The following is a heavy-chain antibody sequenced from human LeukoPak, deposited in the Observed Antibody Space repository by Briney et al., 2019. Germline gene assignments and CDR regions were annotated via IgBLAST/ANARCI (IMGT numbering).Heavy chain of an antibody. CDR3: ARTRMYFDASGYPEELFDS. J-gene: IGHJ5*01. CDR2: SRHSGST. D-gene: IGHD3-22*01. V-gene: IGHV4-59*01. Sequence: SETLSLTCTVSGASISINSWSWIRQSPGKGLEWIGCSRHSGSTRYNPSLKSRVSMSLDMSTNQVSLTVDSVTAADTARYYCARTRMYFDASGYPEELFDSWGPGILVTVSS. CDR1: GASISINS.